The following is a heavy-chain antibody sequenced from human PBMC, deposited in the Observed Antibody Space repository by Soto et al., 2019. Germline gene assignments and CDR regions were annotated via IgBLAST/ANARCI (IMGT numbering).Heavy chain of an antibody. J-gene: IGHJ3*02. Sequence: QVQLVESWGGVVQPGRSLRLSCAASGFTFSSYGMHWVRQAPGKGLEWVAVIWYDGSNKYYADSVKGRFTISRDNSKNTLYRQMNSLRAEDTAVYYCARDPRQWELLSAFDIWGQGTMVTVSS. D-gene: IGHD1-26*01. V-gene: IGHV3-33*01. CDR3: ARDPRQWELLSAFDI. CDR1: GFTFSSYG. CDR2: IWYDGSNK.